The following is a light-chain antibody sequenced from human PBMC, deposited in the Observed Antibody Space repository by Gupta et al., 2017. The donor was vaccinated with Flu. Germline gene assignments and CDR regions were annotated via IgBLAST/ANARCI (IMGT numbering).Light chain of an antibody. J-gene: IGLJ2*01. CDR2: EVS. CDR1: SSDVGCYNY. Sequence: SITISCTGTSSDVGCYNYVSWYQQHPGKAPKLMIYEVSNRPSGVSNRFSGSKSGNTASLTISGLQAEDEADYYCSSYTSSSTLVFGGGTKLTVL. V-gene: IGLV2-14*01. CDR3: SSYTSSSTLV.